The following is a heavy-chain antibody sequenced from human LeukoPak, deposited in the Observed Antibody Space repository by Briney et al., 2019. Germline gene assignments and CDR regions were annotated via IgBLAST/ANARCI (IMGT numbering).Heavy chain of an antibody. V-gene: IGHV3-48*03. CDR3: ARGRANSRYYYYYYYMDV. D-gene: IGHD4/OR15-4a*01. CDR2: ISSSGSTI. J-gene: IGHJ6*03. CDR1: GFTFSSYE. Sequence: GGSLRLSCAASGFTFSSYEMNWVRQAPGKGLEWVSYISSSGSTIYYADSVKGRFTISRDNAKNSLYLQMNSLRAEDTAVYYCARGRANSRYYYYYYYMDVWGKGTTVTVSS.